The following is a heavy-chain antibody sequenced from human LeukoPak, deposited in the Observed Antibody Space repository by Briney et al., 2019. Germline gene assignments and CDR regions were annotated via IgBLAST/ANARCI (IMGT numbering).Heavy chain of an antibody. CDR3: ARAPPGYSSGWYLNY. D-gene: IGHD6-19*01. Sequence: ASVKVSCKASGYTLTGYYMHWVRQAPGQGLEWMGRINPNSGGTNYAQKFQGRVTMTRDTSISTAYMELSRLRSDDTAVYYCARAPPGYSSGWYLNYWGQGTLVTVSS. CDR2: INPNSGGT. CDR1: GYTLTGYY. V-gene: IGHV1-2*06. J-gene: IGHJ4*02.